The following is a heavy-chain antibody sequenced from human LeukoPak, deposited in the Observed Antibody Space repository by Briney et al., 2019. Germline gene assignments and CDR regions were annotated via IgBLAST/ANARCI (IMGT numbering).Heavy chain of an antibody. CDR1: GFTFSSYG. V-gene: IGHV3-33*03. Sequence: GGSLRLSCAASGFTFSSYGMHWVRQAPGKGLEWVAVIWYDGSNKYYADSVKGRFTISRDNAKNSLYLQMNSLRAEDTAVYYCLGVRPTQRGYWGQGTLVTVSS. J-gene: IGHJ4*02. CDR2: IWYDGSNK. D-gene: IGHD2-2*01. CDR3: LGVRPTQRGY.